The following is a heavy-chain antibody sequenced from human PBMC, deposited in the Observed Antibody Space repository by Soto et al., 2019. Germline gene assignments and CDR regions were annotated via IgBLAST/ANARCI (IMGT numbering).Heavy chain of an antibody. CDR3: ARDHTFYFSGMGGMDV. CDR2: ISTSSSAI. Sequence: EVQLVESGGGLVQPGGSLKLSCAASGFTFSIYSMNWVRQAPGKGLEWVSHISTSSSAIYNTDSVKGPFTISRDNAKNSLYLQMNGLRTEDTAGYYCARDHTFYFSGMGGMDVWGQGTTVTVSS. J-gene: IGHJ6*02. D-gene: IGHD3-10*01. CDR1: GFTFSIYS. V-gene: IGHV3-48*01.